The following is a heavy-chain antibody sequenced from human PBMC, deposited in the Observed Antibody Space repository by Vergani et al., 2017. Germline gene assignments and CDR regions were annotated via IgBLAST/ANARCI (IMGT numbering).Heavy chain of an antibody. CDR1: GGSISSGSYY. D-gene: IGHD2-2*01. CDR3: AREGIVVVPDHYYYYYMDV. Sequence: QVQLQESGPGLVKPSQTLSLTCTVSGGSISSGSYYWSWIRQPAGKGLEWSGRSYTSGSTNYNPSLKSRVTMSVDTSKNQFSLKLSSVTAADTAVYYCAREGIVVVPDHYYYYYMDVWGKGTTVTVSS. J-gene: IGHJ6*03. CDR2: SYTSGST. V-gene: IGHV4-61*02.